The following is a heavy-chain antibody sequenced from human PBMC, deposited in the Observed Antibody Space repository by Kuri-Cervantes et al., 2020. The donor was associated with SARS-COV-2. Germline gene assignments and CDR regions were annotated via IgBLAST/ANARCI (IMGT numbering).Heavy chain of an antibody. J-gene: IGHJ4*02. CDR3: TKDLAGLGMTH. CDR1: GFTFDDYT. Sequence: GGSLRLSCAASGFTFDDYTMHWVRQAPGKGLEWVSAISGSGGSTYYADSVKGRFTISRDNSKNTLYLQMNSLRAEDTAVYYCTKDLAGLGMTHWGQGTLVTVSS. V-gene: IGHV3-23*01. CDR2: ISGSGGST. D-gene: IGHD7-27*01.